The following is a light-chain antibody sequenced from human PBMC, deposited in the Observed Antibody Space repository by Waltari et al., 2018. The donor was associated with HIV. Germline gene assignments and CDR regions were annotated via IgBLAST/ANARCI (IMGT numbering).Light chain of an antibody. Sequence: DVVITQSLDPACVSVCQRATMITQSTQSILSTAGNRPSLAWYQQRPGQAPNLLIYWASTRESGVPDRFSGSGSGTDFTLTISSLQAEDVAVYYCQQYYGTPYTFGQGTRLDIK. CDR3: QQYYGTPYT. CDR2: WAS. V-gene: IGKV4-1*01. CDR1: QSILSTAGNRPS. J-gene: IGKJ2*01.